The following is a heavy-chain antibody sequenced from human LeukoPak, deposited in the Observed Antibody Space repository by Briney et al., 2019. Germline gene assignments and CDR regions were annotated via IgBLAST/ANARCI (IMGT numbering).Heavy chain of an antibody. CDR3: ARDKIGGSGSYSF. Sequence: GGSLRLSCAASGFTFSSYSMNWVRQAPGKGLEWVSSISSSSSYIYYADSVKGRFTISRDNAKNSLYLQVNSLRAEDTAVYYCARDKIGGSGSYSFWGQGTLVTVSS. D-gene: IGHD3-10*01. V-gene: IGHV3-21*01. CDR2: ISSSSSYI. CDR1: GFTFSSYS. J-gene: IGHJ4*02.